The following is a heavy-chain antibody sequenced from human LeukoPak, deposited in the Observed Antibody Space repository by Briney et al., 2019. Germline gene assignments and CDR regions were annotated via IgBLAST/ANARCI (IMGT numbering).Heavy chain of an antibody. J-gene: IGHJ4*02. CDR2: ISAYNGNT. CDR3: ARDGYDFWSGYYTFDY. D-gene: IGHD3-3*01. Sequence: GASVKVSCKASGYTFTSYGISWVRQAPGQGLEWMGWISAYNGNTTYAQKLQGRVTMTTDTSTSTAYMELRSLRSDDTAVYYCARDGYDFWSGYYTFDYWGQGTLVTVSS. V-gene: IGHV1-18*01. CDR1: GYTFTSYG.